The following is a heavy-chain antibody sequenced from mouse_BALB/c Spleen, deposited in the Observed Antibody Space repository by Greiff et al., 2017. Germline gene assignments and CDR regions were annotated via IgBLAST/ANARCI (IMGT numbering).Heavy chain of an antibody. CDR2: INPYNDGT. CDR1: GYTFTSYV. J-gene: IGHJ3*01. V-gene: IGHV1-14*01. D-gene: IGHD2-4*01. Sequence: EVQLQQSGPELVKPGASVKMSCKASGYTFTSYVMHWVKQKPGQGLEWIGYINPYNDGTKYNEKFKGKATLTSDKFSSTAYMELSSLTSEDSAVYYCARGGSTMITVEGFAYWGQGTLVTVSA. CDR3: ARGGSTMITVEGFAY.